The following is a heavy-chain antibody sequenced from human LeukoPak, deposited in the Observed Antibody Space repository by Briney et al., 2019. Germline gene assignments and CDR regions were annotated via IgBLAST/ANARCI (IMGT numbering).Heavy chain of an antibody. CDR3: AKQGAGIRD. Sequence: GGSLRLSCAASGFTFSSYSMNWVRQAPGKGLEWVSYISSSSSTIYYADSVKGRFTISRDNAKNSLYLQMNSLRAEDTAVYYCAKQGAGIRDWGQGTLVTVSS. D-gene: IGHD6-19*01. V-gene: IGHV3-48*01. CDR1: GFTFSSYS. CDR2: ISSSSSTI. J-gene: IGHJ4*02.